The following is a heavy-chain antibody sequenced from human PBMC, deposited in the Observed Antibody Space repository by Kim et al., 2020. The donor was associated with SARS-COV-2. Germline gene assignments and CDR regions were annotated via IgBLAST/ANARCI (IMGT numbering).Heavy chain of an antibody. Sequence: ASVKVSCKASGYTFTSYGISWVRQAPGQGLEWMGWISAYNGNTNYAQKLQGRVTMTTDTSTSTAYMELRSLRSDDTAVYYCARVFGVYSGSYHSGAFDIWGQGTMVTVSS. V-gene: IGHV1-18*04. D-gene: IGHD1-26*01. CDR2: ISAYNGNT. CDR3: ARVFGVYSGSYHSGAFDI. CDR1: GYTFTSYG. J-gene: IGHJ3*02.